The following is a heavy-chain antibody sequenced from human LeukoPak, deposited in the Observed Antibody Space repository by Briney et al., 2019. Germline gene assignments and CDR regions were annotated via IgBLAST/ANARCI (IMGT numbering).Heavy chain of an antibody. CDR1: GGTFTIYA. CDR2: IILIFGIA. CDR3: ARAKVEMATGYYYYGMDV. V-gene: IGHV1-69*04. J-gene: IGHJ6*01. D-gene: IGHD5-24*01. Sequence: SVKVSCKASGGTFTIYAISWVRQGPGQGLGWVGRIILIFGIANYAQKFQGRVTITADKSTSTAYMELSSLRSEDTAVYYCARAKVEMATGYYYYGMDVWGEGTTVTASS.